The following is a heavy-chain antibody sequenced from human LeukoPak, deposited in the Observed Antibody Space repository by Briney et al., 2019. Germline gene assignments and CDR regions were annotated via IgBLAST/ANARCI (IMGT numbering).Heavy chain of an antibody. D-gene: IGHD6-13*01. CDR1: GGSFSGYY. Sequence: SETLSLTCAVYGGSFSGYYWSWIRQPPGKGLEWIGEINHSGSTNYNPSLKSRVTISVDTSKNQFSLKLSSVTAADTAVYYCARGRGRQQLVPCAFDIWGQGTMVTVSS. CDR2: INHSGST. CDR3: ARGRGRQQLVPCAFDI. V-gene: IGHV4-34*01. J-gene: IGHJ3*02.